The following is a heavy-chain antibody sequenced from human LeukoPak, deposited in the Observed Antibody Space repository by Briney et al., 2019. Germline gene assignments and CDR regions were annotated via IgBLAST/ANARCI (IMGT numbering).Heavy chain of an antibody. CDR2: ISDSGDST. V-gene: IGHV3-23*01. CDR3: AKKMAITGWLYYFDY. J-gene: IGHJ4*02. CDR1: GFTFSSYA. Sequence: GGSLRLSCAVSGFTFSSYAMSWVRQAPGRGLEWVSAISDSGDSTYYADSVKGRFTVSRDNSKNTLYLQMNSLRAEDTAVYYCAKKMAITGWLYYFDYWGQGTLVTVSS. D-gene: IGHD6-19*01.